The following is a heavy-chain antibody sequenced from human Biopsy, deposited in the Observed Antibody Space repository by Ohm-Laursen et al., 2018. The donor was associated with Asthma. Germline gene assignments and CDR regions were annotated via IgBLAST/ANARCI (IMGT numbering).Heavy chain of an antibody. CDR2: IHTNTGNP. D-gene: IGHD3/OR15-3a*01. V-gene: IGHV7-4-1*02. Sequence: GASVKVSCKASGYNFIRHSLSWVRQAPGQGPEWMGWIHTNTGNPTYAHGFTGRYVFSLDTSVSTAHLQISRLKSEGTAVYYCARVQRDFSTGYFTFDNWGQGTLVTVSS. J-gene: IGHJ4*02. CDR1: GYNFIRHS. CDR3: ARVQRDFSTGYFTFDN.